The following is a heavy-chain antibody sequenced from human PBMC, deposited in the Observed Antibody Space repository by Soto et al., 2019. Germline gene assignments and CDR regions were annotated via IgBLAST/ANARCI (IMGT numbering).Heavy chain of an antibody. V-gene: IGHV3-33*01. D-gene: IGHD4-17*01. CDR2: IWYDGSNE. CDR1: GFTFRNYG. Sequence: FCAASGFTFRNYGMHWVRQAPGKGLEWVAVIWYDGSNEYYADSVKGRFTISRDNSKNTLYLQMNSLRAEDTAVYYCARDQRKTSVTTCVDYWGQGTLVTVSS. CDR3: ARDQRKTSVTTCVDY. J-gene: IGHJ4*02.